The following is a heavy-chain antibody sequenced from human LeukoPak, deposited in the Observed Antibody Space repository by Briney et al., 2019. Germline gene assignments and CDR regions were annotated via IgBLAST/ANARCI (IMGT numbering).Heavy chain of an antibody. CDR3: ARGIVVVVAATQDY. Sequence: GASVKVSCKTSGYTFIGYYMHWVRQAPGQGLEWMGWINPNSGGTHYAQKFQGRVTMTRDTSISTGCMELSRLRSDDTAVYYCARGIVVVVAATQDYWGQGTLVTVSS. CDR2: INPNSGGT. CDR1: GYTFIGYY. D-gene: IGHD2-15*01. J-gene: IGHJ4*02. V-gene: IGHV1-2*02.